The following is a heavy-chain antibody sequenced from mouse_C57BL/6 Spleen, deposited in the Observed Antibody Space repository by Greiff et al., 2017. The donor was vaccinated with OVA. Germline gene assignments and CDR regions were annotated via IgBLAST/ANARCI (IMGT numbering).Heavy chain of an antibody. D-gene: IGHD2-2*01. CDR2: IDPSDSET. CDR1: GYTFTSYW. V-gene: IGHV1-52*01. CDR3: AREGYYGYDGISY. Sequence: QVQLKQPGAELVRPGSSVKLSCKASGYTFTSYWMHWVKQRPIQGLEWIGNIDPSDSETHYNQKFKDKATLTVDKSSSTAYMQLSSLTSEDSAVYYCAREGYYGYDGISYWGQGTLVTVSA. J-gene: IGHJ3*01.